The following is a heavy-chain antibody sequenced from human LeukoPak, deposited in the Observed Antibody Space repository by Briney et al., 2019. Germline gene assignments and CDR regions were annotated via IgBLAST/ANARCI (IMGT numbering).Heavy chain of an antibody. CDR3: ARLGGYSYGYTDY. D-gene: IGHD5-18*01. CDR2: IYYSGST. CDR1: GGSISSYY. V-gene: IGHV4-59*08. Sequence: SETLSLTCTVSGGSISSYYWSWIRQPPGKRLEWIGYIYYSGSTNYNPSLKSRVTISLDTSKNQFSLKLSSVTAADTAVYYCARLGGYSYGYTDYWGQGTLVPVSS. J-gene: IGHJ4*02.